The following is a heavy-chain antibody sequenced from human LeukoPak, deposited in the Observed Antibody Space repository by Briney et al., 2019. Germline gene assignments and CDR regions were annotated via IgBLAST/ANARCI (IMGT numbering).Heavy chain of an antibody. Sequence: GGSLRLSCAASGFTFSSYWMSWVRQAPGKGLEWVANIKQDGSEKYYVDSVKGRFTISRDNAKNSLYPQMNSLRAEDTAVYYCARDKPGDYDSTLNWFDPWGQGTLVTVSS. CDR2: IKQDGSEK. V-gene: IGHV3-7*03. CDR1: GFTFSSYW. CDR3: ARDKPGDYDSTLNWFDP. J-gene: IGHJ5*02. D-gene: IGHD3-22*01.